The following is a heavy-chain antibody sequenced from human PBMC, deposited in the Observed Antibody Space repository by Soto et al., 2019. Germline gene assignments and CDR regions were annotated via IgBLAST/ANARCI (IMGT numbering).Heavy chain of an antibody. Sequence: GGSLRLSCSASGFTFSSYAMHWVRQAPGKGLEYVSGVRGNGDPPFYADPVKGRFTISRDNSKNTLYLQMSSLSADDTAVYYCVKSRGGNNFDFFDWGQGALVTVSS. CDR2: VRGNGDPP. CDR1: GFTFSSYA. J-gene: IGHJ4*02. CDR3: VKSRGGNNFDFFD. D-gene: IGHD5-12*01. V-gene: IGHV3-64D*06.